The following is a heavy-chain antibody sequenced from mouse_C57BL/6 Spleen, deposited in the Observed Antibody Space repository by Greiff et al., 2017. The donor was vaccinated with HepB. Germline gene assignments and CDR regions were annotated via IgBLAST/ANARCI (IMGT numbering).Heavy chain of an antibody. CDR3: ARGDYGSSPFYWYFDV. CDR1: GFTFSSYA. CDR2: ISDGGSYT. V-gene: IGHV5-4*03. Sequence: EVNLVESGGGLVKPGGSLKLSCAASGFTFSSYAMSWVRQTPEKRLEWVATISDGGSYTYYPDNVKGRFTISRDNAKNNLYLQMSHLKSEDTAMYYCARGDYGSSPFYWYFDVWGTGTTVTVSS. J-gene: IGHJ1*03. D-gene: IGHD1-1*01.